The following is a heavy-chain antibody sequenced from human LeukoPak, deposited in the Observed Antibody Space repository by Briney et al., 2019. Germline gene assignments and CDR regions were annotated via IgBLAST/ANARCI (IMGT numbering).Heavy chain of an antibody. CDR2: MYYSGRS. V-gene: IGHV4-59*01. Sequence: SETLSLTCTVSGGSISSYYWSWIRQPPGKGLEWIGYMYYSGRSRYNPSLKSRVTISLDTSKNQFSLKLSSVTAADTAMYHCARVVGNMVPTVLDSWGQGTVVTVSS. D-gene: IGHD4/OR15-4a*01. J-gene: IGHJ4*02. CDR1: GGSISSYY. CDR3: ARVVGNMVPTVLDS.